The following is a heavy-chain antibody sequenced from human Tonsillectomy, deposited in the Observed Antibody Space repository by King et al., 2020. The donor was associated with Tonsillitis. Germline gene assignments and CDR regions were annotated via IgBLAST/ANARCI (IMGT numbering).Heavy chain of an antibody. CDR1: GFSLSTSGMR. CDR2: LDWDDDK. Sequence: VTFKESGPALVKPTQTLTLTCTFSGFSLSTSGMRVSWIRQPPGKALEWLSRLDWDDDKFFNTSLKTRLTNSKDTSKNQVVLTMTKMDPVDTATYYCARTADSSSSAYFDYWGQGTLVTVSS. D-gene: IGHD6-6*01. V-gene: IGHV2-70*04. J-gene: IGHJ4*02. CDR3: ARTADSSSSAYFDY.